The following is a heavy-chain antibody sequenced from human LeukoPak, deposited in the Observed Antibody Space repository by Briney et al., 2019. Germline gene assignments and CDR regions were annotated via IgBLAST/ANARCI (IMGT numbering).Heavy chain of an antibody. CDR3: ARAPQYYDSSGYYYYYMDV. Sequence: SETLSLTCTVSGGSISTYYWSWIRQHQGTGLERIGYIYYSGSTNYNPSLKSRVTLSVDTSKNQFSLNLSSVTAADTAVYYCARAPQYYDSSGYYYYYMDVWGKGTTVTVSS. V-gene: IGHV4-59*01. CDR1: GGSISTYY. D-gene: IGHD3-22*01. J-gene: IGHJ6*03. CDR2: IYYSGST.